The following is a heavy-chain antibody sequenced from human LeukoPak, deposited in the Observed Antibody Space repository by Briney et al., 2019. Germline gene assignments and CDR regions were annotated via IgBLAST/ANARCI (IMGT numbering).Heavy chain of an antibody. CDR1: EFTFSSYS. J-gene: IGHJ4*02. CDR3: TRPRAPIQLWLGY. D-gene: IGHD5-18*01. V-gene: IGHV3-21*01. Sequence: GGSLRLSCAASEFTFSSYSMNWVRQAPGKGLEWVSSISTSSSYIYYADSVKGRFTIPRDNAKNSLFLHMNSLRAEDTAVYYCTRPRAPIQLWLGYWGQGTLVTVSS. CDR2: ISTSSSYI.